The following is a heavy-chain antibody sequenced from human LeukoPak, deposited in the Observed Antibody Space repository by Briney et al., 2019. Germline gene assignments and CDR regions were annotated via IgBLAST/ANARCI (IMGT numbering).Heavy chain of an antibody. CDR2: ISAYNGNT. J-gene: IGHJ6*03. CDR1: GYTFTSYG. CDR3: AKFLYSSSWYLGGDYYYYMDV. V-gene: IGHV1-18*01. Sequence: GASVKVSCKASGYTFTSYGIRWVRQAPGQGLEWMGWISAYNGNTNYAQKLQGRVTMTTDTSTSTAYMELRSLRSDDTAVYYCAKFLYSSSWYLGGDYYYYMDVWGKGTTVTVSS. D-gene: IGHD6-13*01.